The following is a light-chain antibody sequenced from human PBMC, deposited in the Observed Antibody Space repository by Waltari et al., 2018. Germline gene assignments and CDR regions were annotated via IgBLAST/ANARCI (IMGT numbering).Light chain of an antibody. Sequence: DIQMTQSPSSLSAPVGDRVPITCRASQNIVTYLSWYQLKPGKAPKLLIYAASSLQSGAPSRFSGSGSGTDFTLTISSLQPEDFATYYCQQSYSTLRTFGQGTTVEIK. V-gene: IGKV1-39*01. CDR3: QQSYSTLRT. CDR1: QNIVTY. CDR2: AAS. J-gene: IGKJ1*01.